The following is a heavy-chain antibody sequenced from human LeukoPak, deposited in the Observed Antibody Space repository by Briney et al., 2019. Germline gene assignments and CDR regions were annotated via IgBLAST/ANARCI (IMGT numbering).Heavy chain of an antibody. CDR1: GYTFTSYG. CDR3: ARGGIAAAGTEGY. V-gene: IGHV7-4-1*02. D-gene: IGHD6-13*01. Sequence: VASVKVSCKASGYTFTSYGISWVRQAPGQGLEWMGWINTNTGNPTYAQGFTGRFVFSLDTSVSTAYLQISSLKAEDTAVYYCARGGIAAAGTEGYWGQGTLVTVSS. J-gene: IGHJ4*02. CDR2: INTNTGNP.